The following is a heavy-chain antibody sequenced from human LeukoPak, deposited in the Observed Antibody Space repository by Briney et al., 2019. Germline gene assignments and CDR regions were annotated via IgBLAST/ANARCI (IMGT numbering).Heavy chain of an antibody. D-gene: IGHD3-10*01. CDR2: ISYDGSNK. Sequence: PGRSLRLSCAASGFTFSSYGMHWVRQAPGKGLEWVAVISYDGSNKYYADSVKGRFTISRDNSKNTLYLQMNSLRAEDTAVYYCAKVRSGSYYNWVFDYWGQGTLVTVSS. V-gene: IGHV3-30*18. CDR3: AKVRSGSYYNWVFDY. CDR1: GFTFSSYG. J-gene: IGHJ4*02.